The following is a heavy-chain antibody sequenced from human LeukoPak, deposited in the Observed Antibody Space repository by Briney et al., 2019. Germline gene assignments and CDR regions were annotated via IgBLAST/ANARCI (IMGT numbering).Heavy chain of an antibody. CDR3: AKDQVRFFPVGMDV. Sequence: ETLSLTCTVSGGSISSYYWSWIRQPPGKGLEWVSAISGSGSSTYSADSVKGRFTISRDNSKNTLYLQMNSLRAEDTAVYYCAKDQVRFFPVGMDVWGQGTTVTVSS. V-gene: IGHV3-23*01. CDR2: ISGSGSST. J-gene: IGHJ6*02. CDR1: GGSISSYY. D-gene: IGHD3-3*01.